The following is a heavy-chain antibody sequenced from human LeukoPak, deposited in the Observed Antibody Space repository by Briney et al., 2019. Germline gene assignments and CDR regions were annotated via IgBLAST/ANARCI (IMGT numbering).Heavy chain of an antibody. Sequence: ASVKVSCKASGYTFTSYYMHGVRQAPGQGLEWMGIINPSGGSTSYAQKFQGRVTMTRDTSTSTVYMELSSLGSEDTAVYYCARVVAYLLSAASEDFDYWGQGTLVTVSS. V-gene: IGHV1-46*01. CDR3: ARVVAYLLSAASEDFDY. CDR2: INPSGGST. D-gene: IGHD2-15*01. CDR1: GYTFTSYY. J-gene: IGHJ4*02.